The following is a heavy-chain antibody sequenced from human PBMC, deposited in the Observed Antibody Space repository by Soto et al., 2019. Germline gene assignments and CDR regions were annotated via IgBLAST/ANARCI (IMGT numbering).Heavy chain of an antibody. V-gene: IGHV1-69*06. CDR1: GGTFSSYA. D-gene: IGHD4-17*01. CDR2: SIPILGTA. J-gene: IGHJ5*02. CDR3: AIIENYGDYYNWFDP. Sequence: SVKVSCKASGGTFSSYAISWVRHAPGQGLEWMGGSIPILGTANYAQKFQGRVTITADKSTSTAYMELSSLRSEDTAVYYCAIIENYGDYYNWFDPWGQGTLVTVSS.